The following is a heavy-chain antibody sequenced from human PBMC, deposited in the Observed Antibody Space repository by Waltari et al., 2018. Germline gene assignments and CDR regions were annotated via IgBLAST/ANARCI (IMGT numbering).Heavy chain of an antibody. CDR1: GFTFSNHW. J-gene: IGHJ4*02. CDR3: ARDGERGGDYDY. D-gene: IGHD4-17*01. Sequence: EVQLVESGGGLVQPGGSLRLSCAASGFTFSNHWMNWVRQVPGKGRVWVSRIKRDGRIKGYADFAKGRFTISRDNAKNTVDVQMNSLGPEDTAVYYCARDGERGGDYDYWGQGTLVTVSS. V-gene: IGHV3-74*01. CDR2: IKRDGRIK.